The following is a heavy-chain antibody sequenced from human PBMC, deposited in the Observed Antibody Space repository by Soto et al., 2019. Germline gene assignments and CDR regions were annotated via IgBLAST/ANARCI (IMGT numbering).Heavy chain of an antibody. CDR1: GFTFSSYS. Sequence: EVQLVESGGGLVQPGGSLRLSCAASGFTFSSYSMNWVRQAPGKGLEWVSYISSSSSTIYYADSVKGRFTISRDNAKNSLYLQMNSLRDEDTAVYYCARVGYSSSWGYFDYWGQGTLVTVSS. V-gene: IGHV3-48*02. CDR2: ISSSSSTI. D-gene: IGHD6-13*01. J-gene: IGHJ4*02. CDR3: ARVGYSSSWGYFDY.